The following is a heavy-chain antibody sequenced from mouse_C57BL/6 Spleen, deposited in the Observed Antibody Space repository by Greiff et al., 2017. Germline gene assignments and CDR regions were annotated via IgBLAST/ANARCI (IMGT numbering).Heavy chain of an antibody. CDR1: GYAFTNYL. CDR2: IKPGSGGT. CDR3: ARELRYYFDY. Sequence: QVQLQQSGAELVRPGTSVKVSCKASGYAFTNYLIEWVKQRPGQGLEWIGVIKPGSGGTNYNEKFKGKATLTADKSSSTAYMQLSSLTSEDSAVYFCARELRYYFDYWGQGTTLTVSS. J-gene: IGHJ2*01. V-gene: IGHV1-54*01. D-gene: IGHD1-1*01.